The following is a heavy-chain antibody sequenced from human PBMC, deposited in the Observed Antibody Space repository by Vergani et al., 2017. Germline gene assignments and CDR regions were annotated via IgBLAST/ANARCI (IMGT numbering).Heavy chain of an antibody. J-gene: IGHJ6*03. V-gene: IGHV3-23*01. Sequence: EVQLLESGGGLIQPGGSLRLSCAASGFTFSSYAMSWVRQAPGKGLEWVSTISGSGGSTYYADSVKGRFTISRDNSKNPLYLEMNSLRVEDTAMYYCAKDVLFGGPNYMDVWGKGTTVTVSS. CDR3: AKDVLFGGPNYMDV. CDR1: GFTFSSYA. D-gene: IGHD3-3*01. CDR2: ISGSGGST.